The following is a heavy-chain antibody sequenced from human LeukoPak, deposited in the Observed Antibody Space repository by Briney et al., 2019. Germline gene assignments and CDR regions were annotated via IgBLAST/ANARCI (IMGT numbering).Heavy chain of an antibody. Sequence: GGSLRLSCAASGFTFSSYWMSWVRQAPGKGLEWVANIKQGGSEKYYVDSVKGRFTISRDNAKNSLYLQMNSMRAEDTAVYYCARDPGIVVVTAIQSYGMDVWGQGTTVTVSS. CDR3: ARDPGIVVVTAIQSYGMDV. V-gene: IGHV3-7*01. D-gene: IGHD2-21*02. CDR2: IKQGGSEK. J-gene: IGHJ6*02. CDR1: GFTFSSYW.